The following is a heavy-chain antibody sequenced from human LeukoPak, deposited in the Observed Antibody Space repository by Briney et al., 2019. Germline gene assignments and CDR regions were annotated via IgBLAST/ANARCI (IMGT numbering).Heavy chain of an antibody. V-gene: IGHV1-18*04. D-gene: IGHD3-22*01. Sequence: ASVKVSCKASGYTFTGYYMHWVRQAPGQGLEWMGWISAYNGNTNYAQKLQGRVTMTTDTSTSTAYMELRSLRSDDTAVYYCARVVVTYYYDSSGYSWFDPWGQGTLVTVSS. CDR1: GYTFTGYY. CDR2: ISAYNGNT. CDR3: ARVVVTYYYDSSGYSWFDP. J-gene: IGHJ5*02.